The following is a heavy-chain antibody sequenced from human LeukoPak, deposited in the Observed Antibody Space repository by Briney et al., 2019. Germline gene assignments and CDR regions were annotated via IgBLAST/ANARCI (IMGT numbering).Heavy chain of an antibody. J-gene: IGHJ3*02. V-gene: IGHV1-8*03. CDR2: MNPNSGNT. CDR3: ARVDSSGWYSAFDI. CDR1: GYTFTSYD. Sequence: ASVKVSCKASGYTFTSYDINWVRQATGQGLGWMGWMNPNSGNTGYAQKFQGRVTITRNTSISTAYMELSSLRSEDTAVYYCARVDSSGWYSAFDIWGQGTMVTVSS. D-gene: IGHD6-19*01.